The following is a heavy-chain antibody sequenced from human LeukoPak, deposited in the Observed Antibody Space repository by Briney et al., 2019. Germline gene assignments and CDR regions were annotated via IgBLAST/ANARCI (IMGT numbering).Heavy chain of an antibody. D-gene: IGHD3-10*02. CDR1: GFTFSRFS. V-gene: IGHV3-21*01. Sequence: GGSLRLSCAASGFTFSRFSMNWVRQAPGKGLEWVSSISSSGTYIYYADSVKGRFTISRDSAKNSLYLQMNSLRAEDTAVYYCAELGITMIGGVWGKGTRSPSPQ. CDR3: AELGITMIGGV. J-gene: IGHJ6*04. CDR2: ISSSGTYI.